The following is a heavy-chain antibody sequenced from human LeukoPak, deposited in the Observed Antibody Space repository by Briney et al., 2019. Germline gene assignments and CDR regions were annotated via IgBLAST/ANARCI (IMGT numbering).Heavy chain of an antibody. J-gene: IGHJ4*02. CDR3: ARENCSSTTCYGGPLDY. CDR1: GYTFTGYY. V-gene: IGHV1-46*01. Sequence: ASVKVSCKASGYTFTGYYMHWVRQAPGQGLEWMGILNPSGGSTSYAQKFQGRVTMTRDMSTSTVYMELSSLRSEDTAVYYCARENCSSTTCYGGPLDYWGQGTLVTVSS. CDR2: LNPSGGST. D-gene: IGHD2-2*01.